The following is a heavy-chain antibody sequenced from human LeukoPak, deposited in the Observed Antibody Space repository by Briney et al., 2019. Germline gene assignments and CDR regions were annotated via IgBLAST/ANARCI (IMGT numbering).Heavy chain of an antibody. CDR3: ARDTSYGMDV. CDR1: GFTFSSYA. V-gene: IGHV3-23*01. Sequence: GGSLRLSCAASGFTFSSYAMSWVRQAPGKGLEWVSAISGSGGSTYYADSVKGRFTISRDNSKNTLYLQMNSLRVEDTAEYYCARDTSYGMDVWGQGTTVTVSS. J-gene: IGHJ6*02. D-gene: IGHD3-16*01. CDR2: ISGSGGST.